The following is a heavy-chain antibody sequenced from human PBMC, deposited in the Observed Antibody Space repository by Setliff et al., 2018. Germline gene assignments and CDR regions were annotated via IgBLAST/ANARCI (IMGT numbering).Heavy chain of an antibody. CDR1: GFTFGSHA. Sequence: LSLTCAASGFTFGSHAMHWVRQAPGKGLEWVAFIWYDGSNKYYVDSVKGRFTVSRDNSKDTLYLQMNSLRVEDSAIYYCVCFSWRGCSGDTCYSGDDSFDMWGQGTVVTVSS. CDR2: IWYDGSNK. V-gene: IGHV3-30*04. CDR3: VCFSWRGCSGDTCYSGDDSFDM. D-gene: IGHD2-15*01. J-gene: IGHJ3*02.